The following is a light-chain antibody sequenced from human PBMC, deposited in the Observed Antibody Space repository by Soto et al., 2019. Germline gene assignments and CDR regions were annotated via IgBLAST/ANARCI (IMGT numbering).Light chain of an antibody. Sequence: EIVLTQSPATLSLSPGERATLSCRASQSVSSYLAWYQQKPGQAPRLLIYDASNRATGIPARFSGSGSGTDFTLTISSLEPEEFSVYYCQKRSNGSRLPFGQGTRLEIK. CDR1: QSVSSY. CDR2: DAS. CDR3: QKRSNGSRLP. J-gene: IGKJ5*01. V-gene: IGKV3-11*01.